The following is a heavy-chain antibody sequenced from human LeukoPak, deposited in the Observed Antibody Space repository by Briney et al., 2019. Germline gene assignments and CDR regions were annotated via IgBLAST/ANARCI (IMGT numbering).Heavy chain of an antibody. Sequence: SETLSLTCAVYGGSFSGYYWRWIRQPPGKGLEWIGEINHSGSTNYNPSLKSRVTISVDTSKNQFPRRLGSGAAADPAGYYCGRGSCDYWGQETRVTVSS. CDR3: GRGSCDY. CDR1: GGSFSGYY. V-gene: IGHV4-34*01. CDR2: INHSGST. J-gene: IGHJ4*02.